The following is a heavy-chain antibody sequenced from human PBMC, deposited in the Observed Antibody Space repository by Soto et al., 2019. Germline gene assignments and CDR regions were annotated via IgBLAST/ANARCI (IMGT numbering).Heavy chain of an antibody. V-gene: IGHV1-3*01. CDR2: INADNGNT. Sequence: ASVKVSCKASGYTFTSYAMHWVRQAPGQRLEWMGWINADNGNTKYAQKLQGRVTMTTDTSTSTAYMELRSLRSDDTAVYYCARDFYGSGSSHLDYWGQGTLVTVSS. D-gene: IGHD3-10*01. J-gene: IGHJ4*02. CDR3: ARDFYGSGSSHLDY. CDR1: GYTFTSYA.